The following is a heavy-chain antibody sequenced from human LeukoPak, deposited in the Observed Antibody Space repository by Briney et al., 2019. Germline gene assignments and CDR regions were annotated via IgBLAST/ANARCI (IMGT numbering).Heavy chain of an antibody. CDR1: RDSVSSNNAA. J-gene: IGHJ6*03. D-gene: IGHD3-10*01. Sequence: SQTLSLTCAISRDSVSSNNAAWNWMRQSPSRGLEWLGRTYYRSRWYNDYAVSVKSRVIISPDTSKNQFSLQLNSVTPEDTALYFCARDYASSKRGFYFYMDVWGKGTTVTVSS. V-gene: IGHV6-1*01. CDR3: ARDYASSKRGFYFYMDV. CDR2: TYYRSRWYN.